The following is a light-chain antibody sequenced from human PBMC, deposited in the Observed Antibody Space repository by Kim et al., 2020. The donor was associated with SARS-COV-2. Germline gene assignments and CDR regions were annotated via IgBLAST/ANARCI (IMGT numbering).Light chain of an antibody. CDR2: DVN. J-gene: IGLJ3*02. Sequence: GQSFSISCTGTSSNIGSYNYVSWHQQHPGKAPKLMIYDVNKRPSGISSRFSGSKSGSTASLTISGLQAEDEADYYCSSFTTRSTLVFGGGTK. V-gene: IGLV2-14*03. CDR1: SSNIGSYNY. CDR3: SSFTTRSTLV.